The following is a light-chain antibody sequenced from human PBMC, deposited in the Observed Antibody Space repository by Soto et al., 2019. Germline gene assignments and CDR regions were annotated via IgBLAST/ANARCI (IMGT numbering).Light chain of an antibody. CDR3: AAWDDSLSGVV. J-gene: IGLJ2*01. CDR1: STNIGRNP. V-gene: IGLV1-47*02. Sequence: QSVLTQPPSASGTPGQRVTISCSGTSTNIGRNPVYWYQQLPGTAPKLLIYGNDQRPSGAPDRFSGSKSGASASLAISGLRSEDEADYYCAAWDDSLSGVVFGGGTKVTVL. CDR2: GND.